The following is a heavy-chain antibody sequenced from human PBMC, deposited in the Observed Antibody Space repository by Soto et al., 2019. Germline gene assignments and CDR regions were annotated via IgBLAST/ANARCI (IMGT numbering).Heavy chain of an antibody. CDR3: AALGGYCISTSCYEAYYYYGMDV. CDR1: GGTFSSYA. V-gene: IGHV1-69*13. D-gene: IGHD2-2*01. CDR2: IIPIFGTA. Sequence: SVKVSCKASGGTFSSYAISWVRQAPGQGLEWMGGIIPIFGTANYAQKFQGRVTITADESTSTAYMELSSLRSEGTAVYYCAALGGYCISTSCYEAYYYYGMDVWGQGTTVTVSS. J-gene: IGHJ6*02.